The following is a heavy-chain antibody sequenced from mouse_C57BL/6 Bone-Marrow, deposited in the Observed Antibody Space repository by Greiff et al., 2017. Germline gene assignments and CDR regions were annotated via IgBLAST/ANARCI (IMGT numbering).Heavy chain of an antibody. D-gene: IGHD3-2*02. CDR2: INPSNGGT. Sequence: VQLQQSGPELVKPGASVKISCKASGYSFTGYYMNWVKQSPEKSLEWIGEINPSNGGTTYNQKFTAKATLTVNKSSSTASLQLKSLTSEDSAVYYCARQLSPPYCYAMDYWGQGTLVTVSS. CDR3: ARQLSPPYCYAMDY. J-gene: IGHJ4*01. CDR1: GYSFTGYY. V-gene: IGHV1-42*01.